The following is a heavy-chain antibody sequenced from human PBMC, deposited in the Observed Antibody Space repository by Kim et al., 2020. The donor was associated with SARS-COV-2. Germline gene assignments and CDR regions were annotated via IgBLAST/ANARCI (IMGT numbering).Heavy chain of an antibody. V-gene: IGHV1-3*01. CDR3: ARGGDGSGGYNY. Sequence: ASVKVSCKASGYTFTSYAMHWVRQAPGQRLEWMGWINAGNGNTKYSQKFQGRVTITRDTSASTAYMELSSLRSEDTAVYYCARGGDGSGGYNYWGQGTLVTVSS. CDR1: GYTFTSYA. D-gene: IGHD3-10*01. CDR2: INAGNGNT. J-gene: IGHJ4*02.